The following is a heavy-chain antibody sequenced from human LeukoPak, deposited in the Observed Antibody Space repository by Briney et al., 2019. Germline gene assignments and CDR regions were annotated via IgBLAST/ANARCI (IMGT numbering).Heavy chain of an antibody. Sequence: GGSLRLSCAASGFNFITYTMNWVRQAPGKGLEWVSSISSTSAYIYYADSLKGRFTISRDNAKNSLYLQMKSLRAEDTAVYYCAREPRDFDYWGQGTLVTVSS. J-gene: IGHJ4*02. V-gene: IGHV3-21*01. CDR2: ISSTSAYI. CDR1: GFNFITYT. CDR3: AREPRDFDY.